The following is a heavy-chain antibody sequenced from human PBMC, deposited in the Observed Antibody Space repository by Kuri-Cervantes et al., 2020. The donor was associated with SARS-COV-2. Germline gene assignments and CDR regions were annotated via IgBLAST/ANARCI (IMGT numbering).Heavy chain of an antibody. CDR1: GYTFTDFS. Sequence: ASVKVSCKASGYTFTDFSIYWVRRVPGQRLGWVGWINPNSGGTNFAQNFQDRVSLTRDTSINTAFMELSTLRSDDTTIYYCARSVPTSTSSSWHPWGPGTLVTVSS. J-gene: IGHJ5*02. D-gene: IGHD2-2*01. CDR2: INPNSGGT. V-gene: IGHV1-2*02. CDR3: ARSVPTSTSSSWHP.